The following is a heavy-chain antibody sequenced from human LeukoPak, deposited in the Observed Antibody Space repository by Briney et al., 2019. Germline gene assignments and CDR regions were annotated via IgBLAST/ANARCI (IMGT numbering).Heavy chain of an antibody. D-gene: IGHD4-23*01. J-gene: IGHJ4*02. CDR2: INPNSGGT. CDR3: ARDPRGYGGSYIDY. V-gene: IGHV1-2*02. Sequence: GSVKVSCKASGYTFTGYYTHWVRQAPGQGREWMGWINPNSGGTNYAQKFQGRVTMTRDTSISTAYMELSRLRSDDTAVYYCARDPRGYGGSYIDYWGQGTLVTVSS. CDR1: GYTFTGYY.